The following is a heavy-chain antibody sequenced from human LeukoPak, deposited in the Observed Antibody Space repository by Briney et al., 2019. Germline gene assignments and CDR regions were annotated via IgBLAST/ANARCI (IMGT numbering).Heavy chain of an antibody. D-gene: IGHD2-21*01. Sequence: GGSLRLSCTASGFTFGDYAMSWFRQAPGKGLEWVSSIRIKASGGTIIYAASVKGRFTISRDDSKRIAYLQMDSLKTEDTAIYYCSRGYTCGPDYWGQGTLVTVSS. CDR1: GFTFGDYA. CDR2: IRIKASGGTI. V-gene: IGHV3-49*03. CDR3: SRGYTCGPDY. J-gene: IGHJ4*02.